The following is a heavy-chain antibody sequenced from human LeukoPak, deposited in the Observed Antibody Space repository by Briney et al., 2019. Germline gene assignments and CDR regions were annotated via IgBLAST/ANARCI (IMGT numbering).Heavy chain of an antibody. J-gene: IGHJ3*02. D-gene: IGHD2-15*01. CDR2: SAGSGGGGGT. V-gene: IGHV3-23*01. CDR1: GFTFSSYG. CDR3: AKGTTGHCSGATCYPFAM. Sequence: PGGSLRLSCVASGFTFSSYGMNWVRQAPGKVLEWVSSSAGSGGGGGTYHADSVKGRFTISRDDSKNTLFLHMNSLRVEDTAVYYCAKGTTGHCSGATCYPFAMWGQGTVVTVPS.